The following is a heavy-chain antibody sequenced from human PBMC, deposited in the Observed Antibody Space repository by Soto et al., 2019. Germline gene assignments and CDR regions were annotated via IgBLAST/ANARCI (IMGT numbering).Heavy chain of an antibody. J-gene: IGHJ4*02. CDR3: ARGTRIAAAGHQGYYDSSGYCSDY. Sequence: GGSLRLSCAASGFTFSSYSMNWVRQAPGKGLEWVSSISSSSSYIYYADSVKGRFTISRDNAKNSLYLKMNSLRAEDTAVYYCARGTRIAAAGHQGYYDSSGYCSDYWGQGTLVTVSS. CDR1: GFTFSSYS. D-gene: IGHD3-22*01. V-gene: IGHV3-21*01. CDR2: ISSSSSYI.